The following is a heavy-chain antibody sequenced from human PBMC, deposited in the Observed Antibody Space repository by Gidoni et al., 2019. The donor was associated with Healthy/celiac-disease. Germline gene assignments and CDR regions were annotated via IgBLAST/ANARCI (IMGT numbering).Heavy chain of an antibody. Sequence: EVQLLESGGGLVQPGGSLRLSCAASGFPFSSYAMSWVRQAPGKGLEWASAISGSGGSTYYADSVKGRLTISRDNSKNTLYLQMNSLRAEDTAVYYCAKYGPVPGEEYFQHWGQGTLVTVAS. CDR2: ISGSGGST. V-gene: IGHV3-23*01. D-gene: IGHD3-10*01. CDR3: AKYGPVPGEEYFQH. CDR1: GFPFSSYA. J-gene: IGHJ1*01.